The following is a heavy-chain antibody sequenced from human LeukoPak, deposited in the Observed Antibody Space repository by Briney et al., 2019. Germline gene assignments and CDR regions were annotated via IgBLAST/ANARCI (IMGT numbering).Heavy chain of an antibody. CDR2: ITYSGGDT. D-gene: IGHD3-3*01. Sequence: PGGSLRLSCAASGFTFSDYTMGWVRQAPGKGLEWVSTITYSGGDTYFADSVKGRFTISRDNSKNTLHLQMNSLRAEDTAIYYCARERSGYYIFDQWGQGTLVTVSS. V-gene: IGHV3-23*01. CDR3: ARERSGYYIFDQ. CDR1: GFTFSDYT. J-gene: IGHJ4*02.